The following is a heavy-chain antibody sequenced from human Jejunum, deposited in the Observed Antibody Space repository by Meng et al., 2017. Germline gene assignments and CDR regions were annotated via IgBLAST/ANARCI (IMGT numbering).Heavy chain of an antibody. V-gene: IGHV3-11*01. CDR2: ISTGATTI. D-gene: IGHD7-27*01. J-gene: IGHJ4*02. CDR3: ARGHWELNY. Sequence: QGQLVESGGGLVKPGGSLRLSCAASGFTFSNHYMTWIRQAPGKGPEWVAYISTGATTIYYADSLKGRFTISRDDSKSSVYLQMNSLRDDDTAVYFCARGHWELNYWGQGTLVTVSS. CDR1: GFTFSNHY.